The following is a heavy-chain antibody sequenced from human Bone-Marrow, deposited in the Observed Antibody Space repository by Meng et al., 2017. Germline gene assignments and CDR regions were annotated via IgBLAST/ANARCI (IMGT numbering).Heavy chain of an antibody. CDR1: GGSVRSGSSS. V-gene: IGHV4-61*01. CDR2: IYYSGST. CDR3: AREVSPYYYGSGSENWFDP. J-gene: IGHJ5*02. D-gene: IGHD3-10*01. Sequence: QGSGPGLGRPLEPLSPPCTASGGSVRSGSSSWSWIRQPPGKGLEWIGYIYYSGSTNYNPSLKSRVTISVDTSKNQFSLKLSSVTAADTAVYYCAREVSPYYYGSGSENWFDPWGQGTLVTVSS.